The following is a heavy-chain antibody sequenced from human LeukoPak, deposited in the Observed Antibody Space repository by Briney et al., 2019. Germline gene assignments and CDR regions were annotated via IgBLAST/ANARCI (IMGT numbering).Heavy chain of an antibody. CDR2: ISSSSSTI. CDR1: GFTFSSYD. D-gene: IGHD1-26*01. J-gene: IGHJ4*02. V-gene: IGHV3-48*01. Sequence: GGSLRLSCAASGFTFSSYDMNWVRQGPGKGLEWVSYISSSSSTIYYADSVKGRFIISRDNAKNSLYLQMNSLRAEDTAVYYCARDVSGIYGLLNFWGQGTLVTVSS. CDR3: ARDVSGIYGLLNF.